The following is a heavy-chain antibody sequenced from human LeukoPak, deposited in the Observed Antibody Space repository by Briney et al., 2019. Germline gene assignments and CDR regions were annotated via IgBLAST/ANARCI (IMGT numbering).Heavy chain of an antibody. D-gene: IGHD3-10*01. CDR3: ASGYYYGSGSYYSGY. CDR1: GFTFSSYS. V-gene: IGHV3-21*01. Sequence: GGSLRLSCAASGFTFSSYSMNWVRQAPGKGLEWVSSISSSSSYIYYADSVKGRFTISRDNAKNSLYLQMNSLRAEDTAVYYCASGYYYGSGSYYSGYWGQGALVTVSS. J-gene: IGHJ4*02. CDR2: ISSSSSYI.